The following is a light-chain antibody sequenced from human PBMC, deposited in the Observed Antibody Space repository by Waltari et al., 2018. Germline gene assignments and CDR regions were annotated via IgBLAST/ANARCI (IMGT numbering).Light chain of an antibody. CDR3: NSYTGDRTVV. J-gene: IGLJ2*01. Sequence: QSALTQPPSVSGSPGQSVTISCTGTSSDIGSYNRVSWYQQPPGTAPKLIIYEVTNRPSGGPGRFSVSKAGNTASLTISGLQAEDEADYYCNSYTGDRTVVFGGGTRLTVL. CDR1: SSDIGSYNR. CDR2: EVT. V-gene: IGLV2-18*02.